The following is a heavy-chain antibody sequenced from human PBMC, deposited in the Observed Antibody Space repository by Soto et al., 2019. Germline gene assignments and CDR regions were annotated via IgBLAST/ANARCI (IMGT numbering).Heavy chain of an antibody. CDR3: ARDLPLRSNYDSNFGY. V-gene: IGHV1-8*01. CDR2: MNPNSGNT. D-gene: IGHD4-4*01. J-gene: IGHJ4*02. Sequence: QVQLVQSGAEVKKPGASVKVSCKASGYTFTSYDINWVRQATGQGPEWMGWMNPNSGNTVYAQKFQGRVTMTRKTSISTAYMELSSLRSENTAVYYCARDLPLRSNYDSNFGYWGQGTLVTGSS. CDR1: GYTFTSYD.